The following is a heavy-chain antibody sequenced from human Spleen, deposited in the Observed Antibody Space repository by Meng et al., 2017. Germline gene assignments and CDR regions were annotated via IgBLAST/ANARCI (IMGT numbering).Heavy chain of an antibody. D-gene: IGHD3-22*01. CDR2: IIPIFGTA. V-gene: IGHV1-69*01. J-gene: IGHJ4*02. CDR3: AREAQYYYDSSGFSFGY. CDR1: GGTFSSYA. Sequence: QLGQSGAGGKKPGSSVKVSCKASGGTFSSYAISWVRQAPGQGLEWMGGIIPIFGTANYAQKFQGRVTITADESTSTAYMELSSLRSEDTAVYYCAREAQYYYDSSGFSFGYWGQGTLVTVSS.